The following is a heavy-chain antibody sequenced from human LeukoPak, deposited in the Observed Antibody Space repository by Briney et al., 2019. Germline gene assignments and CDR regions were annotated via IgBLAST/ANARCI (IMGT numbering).Heavy chain of an antibody. CDR3: ARLEAAAGPYHYYYGMDV. J-gene: IGHJ6*02. V-gene: IGHV4-4*02. CDR2: IYHSGST. D-gene: IGHD6-13*01. CDR1: GGSLSSNNW. Sequence: SGTLSLTCAVSGGSLSSNNWSRSWVRQLPGMGLEWIGEIYHSGSTNYNPSLKSRVTISVDKTKNQFSLKLSSVTAADTAVHYCARLEAAAGPYHYYYGMDVWGQGTTVTVSS.